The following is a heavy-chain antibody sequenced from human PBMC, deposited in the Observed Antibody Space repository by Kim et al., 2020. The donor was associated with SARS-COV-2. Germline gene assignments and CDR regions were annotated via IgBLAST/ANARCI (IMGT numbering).Heavy chain of an antibody. V-gene: IGHV3-23*01. CDR1: GFSVSNLG. J-gene: IGHJ5*02. CDR3: AKGQYGSGWGAFDP. D-gene: IGHD6-19*01. Sequence: GGSLRLSCVASGFSVSNLGMSWVRQAPGKGLERVAGISGSDTRTYYAESVKGRFPISRDESKNMLYLQMNNLRGEDTALYYCAKGQYGSGWGAFDPWGQGALVPV. CDR2: ISGSDTRT.